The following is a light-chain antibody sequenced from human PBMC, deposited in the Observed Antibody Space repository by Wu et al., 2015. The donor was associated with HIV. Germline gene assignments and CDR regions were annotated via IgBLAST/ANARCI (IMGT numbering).Light chain of an antibody. CDR3: QQYASSLRT. V-gene: IGKV3-20*01. CDR2: GAS. Sequence: EVVMTQSPVTLSVSPGERVTLSCRATESVSSELAWYQQKPGQAPRLLIYGASSRAAGFPARFSGSGSGTDFTLTISRVEPEDFAVYYCQQYASSLRTFGQGTRVEIK. J-gene: IGKJ1*01. CDR1: ESVSSE.